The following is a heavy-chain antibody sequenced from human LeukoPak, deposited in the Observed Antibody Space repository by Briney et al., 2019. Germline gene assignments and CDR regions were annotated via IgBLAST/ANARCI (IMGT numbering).Heavy chain of an antibody. CDR3: ARVLSHGRRTPWGLPYGMDV. D-gene: IGHD7-27*01. Sequence: ASVKVSCKASGYTFTGYYMHWVRQAPGQGLEWMGWINPNSGGTNYAQKFQGRVTMTRDTSISTAYMELSRLRSDDTVVYYCARVLSHGRRTPWGLPYGMDVWGQGTTVTISS. V-gene: IGHV1-2*02. J-gene: IGHJ6*02. CDR2: INPNSGGT. CDR1: GYTFTGYY.